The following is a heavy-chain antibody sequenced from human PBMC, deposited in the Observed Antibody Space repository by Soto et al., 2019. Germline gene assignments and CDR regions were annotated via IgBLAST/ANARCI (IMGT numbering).Heavy chain of an antibody. CDR1: GFNFNTYA. J-gene: IGHJ4*02. V-gene: IGHV3-23*01. Sequence: PGGSLRPSCAASGFNFNTYAMMWVRQAPGKGLEWVSTISGDGRTAYYADSVKGRLNISRDNSKKTLYLQMNSLSADDTAVYYCAKNPRLELRGLDSWAQGALVTDSS. CDR3: AKNPRLELRGLDS. CDR2: ISGDGRTA. D-gene: IGHD1-7*01.